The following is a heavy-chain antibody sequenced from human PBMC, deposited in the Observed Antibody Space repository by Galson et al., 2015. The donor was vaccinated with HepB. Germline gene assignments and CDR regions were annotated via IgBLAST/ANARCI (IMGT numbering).Heavy chain of an antibody. Sequence: SLRLSCASSGFSFSNYAIHWVRQAPGKGLEWMAVISYDGSFRYYSDSVKGRSTVSRDPSRSILYLQMNSLRVDDTAVYYCAKGGPGRIGMMIKRSLGFDPLGQGSLVIVSS. CDR3: AKGGPGRIGMMIKRSLGFDP. V-gene: IGHV3-30*18. CDR2: ISYDGSFR. D-gene: IGHD3-16*01. J-gene: IGHJ5*02. CDR1: GFSFSNYA.